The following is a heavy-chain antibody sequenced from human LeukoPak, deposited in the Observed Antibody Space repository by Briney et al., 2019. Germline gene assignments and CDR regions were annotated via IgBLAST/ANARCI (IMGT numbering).Heavy chain of an antibody. CDR2: IRSKANSYAT. D-gene: IGHD5-18*01. J-gene: IGHJ3*02. Sequence: GGSLRLSCAASGFTFSGSAMHWVRQASGKGLEWVGRIRSKANSYATAYAASVKGRFTISRDDSKNTAYLQMNSLKTEDTAVYYCTSAWIQLWNSDAFDIWGQGTMVTVSS. V-gene: IGHV3-73*01. CDR1: GFTFSGSA. CDR3: TSAWIQLWNSDAFDI.